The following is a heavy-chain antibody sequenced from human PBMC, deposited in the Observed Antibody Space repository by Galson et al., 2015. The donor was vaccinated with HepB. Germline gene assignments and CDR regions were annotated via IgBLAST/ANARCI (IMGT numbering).Heavy chain of an antibody. J-gene: IGHJ6*02. CDR1: GFTFSSYW. CDR3: AKAAGYYSYYGLDV. V-gene: IGHV3-74*01. Sequence: SLRLSCAASGFTFSSYWLHWVRQGPVTGLVWVPRSNSDGITTSYADSVRGRFTISRDNSKNTLYLQMNSLRAEDTALYYCAKAAGYYSYYGLDVWGQGTTVTVSS. D-gene: IGHD6-13*01. CDR2: SNSDGITT.